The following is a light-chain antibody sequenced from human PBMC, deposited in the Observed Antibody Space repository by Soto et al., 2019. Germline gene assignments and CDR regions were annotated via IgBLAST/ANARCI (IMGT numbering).Light chain of an antibody. J-gene: IGLJ2*01. V-gene: IGLV1-44*01. CDR1: RYNIGSNT. CDR2: RNN. CDR3: AAWDDSQNGYVV. Sequence: QSALTQPPSASGTPGQRVTISCSGSRYNIGSNTVSWYQQVPATAPRLLLYRNNLRPSGVPDRFSGSKSATSASLAISGLQSEDEADYYCAAWDDSQNGYVVFGGGTKLTVL.